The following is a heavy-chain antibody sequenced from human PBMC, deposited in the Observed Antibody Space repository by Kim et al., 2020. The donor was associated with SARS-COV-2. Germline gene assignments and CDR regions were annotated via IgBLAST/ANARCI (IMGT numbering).Heavy chain of an antibody. CDR1: GYTFTGRY. Sequence: ASVKVSCKASGYTFTGRYLHWVRQAPGQRLEWMGWINPNSGDTDYAQKFQDWVTMTRDTSISTAYLELRRVTSADTAVYYCARATHYDILTGNPSFYDYYYAMDVWGQGTTVTVSS. V-gene: IGHV1-2*04. J-gene: IGHJ6*02. CDR2: INPNSGDT. CDR3: ARATHYDILTGNPSFYDYYYAMDV. D-gene: IGHD3-9*01.